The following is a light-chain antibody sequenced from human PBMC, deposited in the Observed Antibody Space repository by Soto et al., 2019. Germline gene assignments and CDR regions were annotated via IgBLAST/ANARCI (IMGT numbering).Light chain of an antibody. Sequence: EIVLTQSPGTLSLSPGEGATLSCRASQSVSSSYLAWYQQKPGQAPRLLIYGSSSRATGIPDRFSGSGSGTDFTLTISSLEPADFAVYFCQQYGSSPWTFGQGTNVEIK. CDR2: GSS. CDR1: QSVSSSY. V-gene: IGKV3-20*01. CDR3: QQYGSSPWT. J-gene: IGKJ1*01.